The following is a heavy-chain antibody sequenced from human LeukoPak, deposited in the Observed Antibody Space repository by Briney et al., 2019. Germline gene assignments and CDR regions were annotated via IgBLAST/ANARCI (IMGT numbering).Heavy chain of an antibody. CDR1: GGSLSSGGYY. CDR3: ARGPYASGYVNRVLSYWYFDL. D-gene: IGHD3-10*01. V-gene: IGHV4-31*03. J-gene: IGHJ2*01. Sequence: SETLSLTCTVSGGSLSSGGYYWSWIRQHPGKGLEWIGYIFYSGSTYSNPSLKSRITISIDTPKNQFSLKVNSVTAADTAVYYCARGPYASGYVNRVLSYWYFDLWGRGTLVTVSS. CDR2: IFYSGST.